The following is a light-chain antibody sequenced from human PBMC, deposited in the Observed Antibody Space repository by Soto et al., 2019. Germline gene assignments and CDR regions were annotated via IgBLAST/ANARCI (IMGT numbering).Light chain of an antibody. CDR1: QSILYSSNNKSA. Sequence: DIVMTQSPDSLAVPLGERATINCKSSQSILYSSNNKSALGWYQQKPGHPPNLLIYWASTRKAGVTDRFSGSGSGTDFTLTISSLQAEDVAVYYCQQYYDSPLTFGGGTKVEIK. CDR2: WAS. J-gene: IGKJ4*01. CDR3: QQYYDSPLT. V-gene: IGKV4-1*01.